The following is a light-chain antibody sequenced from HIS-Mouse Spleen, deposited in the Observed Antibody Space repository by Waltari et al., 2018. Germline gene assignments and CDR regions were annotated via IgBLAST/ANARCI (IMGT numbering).Light chain of an antibody. Sequence: SYELTQPPSASVSPGQTARITCSGDALPNKYAYWYQPKSGQAPVLVIYEDSKRPSGIPERFSGSSSGTMATLTISGAQVEDEADYYCYSTDSSGNHRVFGGGTKLTVL. CDR3: YSTDSSGNHRV. CDR1: ALPNKY. J-gene: IGLJ2*01. CDR2: EDS. V-gene: IGLV3-10*01.